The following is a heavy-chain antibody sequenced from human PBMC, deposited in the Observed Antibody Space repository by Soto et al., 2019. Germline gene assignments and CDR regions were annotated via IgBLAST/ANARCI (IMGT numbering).Heavy chain of an antibody. CDR3: ANTGARSTFDF. CDR2: IYESGST. J-gene: IGHJ3*01. CDR1: GGSISGGDYS. D-gene: IGHD2-2*01. Sequence: QLQLQESGSGLVKPSQTLSLTCAVSGGSISGGDYSWSWIRQPPGKGLEWIGYIYESGSTYYNPSIKSRVTISIDKSKNQFSLRLNSVTAADTAVYFCANTGARSTFDFWGQGTLVTVSS. V-gene: IGHV4-30-2*01.